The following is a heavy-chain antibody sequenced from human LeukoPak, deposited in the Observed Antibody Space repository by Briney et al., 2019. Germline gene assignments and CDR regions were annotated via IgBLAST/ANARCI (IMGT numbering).Heavy chain of an antibody. V-gene: IGHV4-34*01. CDR3: VRNSNMNYDILTGLYYYYGMDV. Sequence: SETLSLTCAVYGGSFSGYYWSWIRQPPGKGLEWIGEINHSGSTNYNPSLKSRVTISVDTSKNQFSLKLSSVTAADTAVYYCVRNSNMNYDILTGLYYYYGMDVWGQGTTVTVSS. J-gene: IGHJ6*02. CDR2: INHSGST. CDR1: GGSFSGYY. D-gene: IGHD3-9*01.